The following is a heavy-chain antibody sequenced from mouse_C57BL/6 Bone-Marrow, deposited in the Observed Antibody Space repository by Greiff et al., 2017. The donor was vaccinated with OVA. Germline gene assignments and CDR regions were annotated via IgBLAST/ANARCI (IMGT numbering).Heavy chain of an antibody. CDR2: IWTGGGT. V-gene: IGHV2-9-1*01. CDR1: GFSLTSYA. Sequence: VKLMESGPGLVAPSQSLSITCTVSGFSLTSYAISWVRQPPGKGLAWLGVIWTGGGTNYNSALKSRLSISKDNSKSQVFLKMNSLQTDDTARYYCARPHSSGPWYFDVWGTGTTVTVSS. D-gene: IGHD1-1*01. CDR3: ARPHSSGPWYFDV. J-gene: IGHJ1*03.